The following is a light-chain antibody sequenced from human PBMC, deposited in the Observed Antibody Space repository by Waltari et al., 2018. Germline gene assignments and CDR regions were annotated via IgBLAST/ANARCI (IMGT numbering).Light chain of an antibody. CDR1: SSNLGANYD. J-gene: IGLJ3*02. CDR3: QSYDSSLTAWV. V-gene: IGLV1-40*01. CDR2: LNT. Sequence: QSVLTQPPSVSGAPGQRVTISCTGSSSNLGANYDVHWYQQLPGTAPKLLIHLNTNRPSGVPDRISAARSATSASLAITGLQAEDEADYYCQSYDSSLTAWVFGGGTKLTVL.